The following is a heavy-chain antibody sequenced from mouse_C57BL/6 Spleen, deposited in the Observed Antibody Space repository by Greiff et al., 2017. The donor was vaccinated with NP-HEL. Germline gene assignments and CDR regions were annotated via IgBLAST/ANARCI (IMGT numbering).Heavy chain of an antibody. CDR2: IDPSDSET. J-gene: IGHJ3*01. D-gene: IGHD3-2*02. CDR1: GYTFTSYW. CDR3: ASTLDSSGYGFAY. V-gene: IGHV1-52*01. Sequence: VQLQQPGAELVRPGSSVKLSCKASGYTFTSYWMHWVKQRPIQGLEWIGNIDPSDSETHYNQKFKDKATLTVDKSSSTAYMQLSSLTSEDSAVYYCASTLDSSGYGFAYWGQGTLVTVSA.